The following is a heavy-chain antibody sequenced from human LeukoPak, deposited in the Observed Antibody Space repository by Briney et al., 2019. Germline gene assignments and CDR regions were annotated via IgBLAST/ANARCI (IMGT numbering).Heavy chain of an antibody. J-gene: IGHJ4*02. V-gene: IGHV4-30-4*01. CDR2: IYYSGST. Sequence: PSETLSLTCTVSGGSLSGFYWSWIRQPPGKGLEWIGYIYYSGSTYYNPSLKSRVTISVDTSKNQFSLKLSSVTAADTAVYYCAISSSSAPFYFDYWGQGTLVTVSS. D-gene: IGHD6-6*01. CDR1: GGSLSGFY. CDR3: AISSSSAPFYFDY.